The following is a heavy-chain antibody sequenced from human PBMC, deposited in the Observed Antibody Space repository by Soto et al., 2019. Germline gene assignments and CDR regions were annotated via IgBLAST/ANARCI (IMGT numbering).Heavy chain of an antibody. CDR3: ARDLSIVGADGEEYYYYYGMDV. CDR1: AGALRSGF. Sequence: WETLTLTCHTPAGALRSGFSGRMSQAQGKRLDLGGNIKQDGSEKYYVDSVKGRFTTSRDNAKNSLYLQMNSLRAEDTAVYYCARDLSIVGADGEEYYYYYGMDVWGQGTTVTVSS. J-gene: IGHJ6*02. V-gene: IGHV3-7*01. CDR2: IKQDGSEK. D-gene: IGHD1-26*01.